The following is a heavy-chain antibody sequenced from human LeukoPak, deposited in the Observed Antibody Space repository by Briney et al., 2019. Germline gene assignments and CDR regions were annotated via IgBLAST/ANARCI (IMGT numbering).Heavy chain of an antibody. V-gene: IGHV3-23*01. CDR1: GFTFSSYA. CDR2: ISGSGGST. D-gene: IGHD2-2*01. J-gene: IGHJ4*02. Sequence: PGGSLRLSCAASGFTFSSYAMSWVRQAPGKGLEWVSGISGSGGSTYYADSVKGRFTISRDNSKNTLYLQMNSLRAEDTAVYYCAEEGGELGYCSSTSCYWGQGTLVTVSS. CDR3: AEEGGELGYCSSTSCY.